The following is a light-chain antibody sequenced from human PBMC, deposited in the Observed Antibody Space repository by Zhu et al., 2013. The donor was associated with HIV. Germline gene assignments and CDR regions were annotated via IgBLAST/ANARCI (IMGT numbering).Light chain of an antibody. Sequence: DIVLTQSPGTLSLSPGDRATLSCRASQSLSSSYLAWYQQKPGQPPRLLIYGASSRATGIPDRFSGSGSETDFTLSISRLEPEDFAVYYCQQYGTSPLTFGGGTTVEIK. J-gene: IGKJ4*01. V-gene: IGKV3-20*01. CDR3: QQYGTSPLT. CDR1: QSLSSSY. CDR2: GAS.